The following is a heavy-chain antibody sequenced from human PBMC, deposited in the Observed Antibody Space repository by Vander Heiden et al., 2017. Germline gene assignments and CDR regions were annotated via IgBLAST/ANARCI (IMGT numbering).Heavy chain of an antibody. J-gene: IGHJ4*02. CDR1: GYPFTGYY. CDR2: INPNTGDT. V-gene: IGHV1-2*06. D-gene: IGHD4-17*01. Sequence: QVQLVQSGAEVKKPGASVNVSCKASGYPFTGYYLLWVRQTPGQGLEWMGRINPNTGDTNYAQKFQDRVTMTRDTSISTAYMELSRLRSDDTAVYYCARVPQKTTVTNDGRKYPGGIDDYWGQGTLVTVSS. CDR3: ARVPQKTTVTNDGRKYPGGIDDY.